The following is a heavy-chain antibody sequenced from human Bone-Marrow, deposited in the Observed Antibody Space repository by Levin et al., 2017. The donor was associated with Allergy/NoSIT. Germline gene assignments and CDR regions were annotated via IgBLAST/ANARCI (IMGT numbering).Heavy chain of an antibody. CDR2: IYYSGST. CDR1: GGSISSYY. J-gene: IGHJ4*02. V-gene: IGHV4-59*01. D-gene: IGHD3-10*01. Sequence: PSETLSLTCTVSGGSISSYYWSWIRQPPGKGLEWIGYIYYSGSTNYNPSLKSRVTISVDTSKNQFSLKLSSVTAADTAVYYCARWESITMVQGVIPPGYFDYWGQGTLVTVSS. CDR3: ARWESITMVQGVIPPGYFDY.